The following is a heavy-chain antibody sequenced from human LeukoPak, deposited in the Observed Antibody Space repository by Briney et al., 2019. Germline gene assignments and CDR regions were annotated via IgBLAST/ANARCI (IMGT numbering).Heavy chain of an antibody. V-gene: IGHV1-2*02. CDR2: INPNSGGT. CDR3: ARGTDSTATTDFDY. Sequence: ASVKVSCKASGYTFTGYYMHWVRQAPGQGLEWMGWINPNSGGTNYAQKFQGRVTMTRDTSISTAYMELSRLRSDDTAVYYCARGTDSTATTDFDYWGQGTLVTVSS. J-gene: IGHJ4*02. CDR1: GYTFTGYY. D-gene: IGHD5-12*01.